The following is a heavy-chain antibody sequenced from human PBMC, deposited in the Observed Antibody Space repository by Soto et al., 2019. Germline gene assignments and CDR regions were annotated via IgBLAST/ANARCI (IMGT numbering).Heavy chain of an antibody. CDR2: INAGNGNT. V-gene: IGHV1-3*01. D-gene: IGHD3-9*01. CDR1: GYTFTSYD. Sequence: ASVKVSCKASGYTFTSYDMHWVRQAPGQRLEWMGWINAGNGNTKYSQKFQGRVTITRDTSASTAYMELSSLRAEDTAVYYCAREYDILNWFDPWGQGTLVTVSS. CDR3: AREYDILNWFDP. J-gene: IGHJ5*02.